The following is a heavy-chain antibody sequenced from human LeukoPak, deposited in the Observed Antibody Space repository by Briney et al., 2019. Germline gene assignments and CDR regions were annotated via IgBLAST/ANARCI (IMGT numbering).Heavy chain of an antibody. CDR1: GYTFTSYG. Sequence: GASVKVSCKASGYTFTSYGISWVRQAPGQGLEWMGWISAYNGNTNYAQRLQGRVTMTTDTSTSTAYMELRSLRSDDTAVYYCARDIDPNYGDSYLDYWGQGTLDTVSS. CDR3: ARDIDPNYGDSYLDY. CDR2: ISAYNGNT. J-gene: IGHJ4*02. V-gene: IGHV1-18*01. D-gene: IGHD4-17*01.